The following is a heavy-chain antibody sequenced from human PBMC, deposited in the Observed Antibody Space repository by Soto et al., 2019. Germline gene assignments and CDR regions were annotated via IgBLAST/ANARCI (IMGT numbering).Heavy chain of an antibody. Sequence: ASVEVSCKASGYTFTSYGISWVRQAPGQGLEWMGWISAYNGNTNYAQKLQGRVTMTTDTSTSTAYMELRSLRSDDTAVYYCARDRYYDFWSGPNYYYYGMDVWGQGTPVTV. CDR3: ARDRYYDFWSGPNYYYYGMDV. CDR2: ISAYNGNT. J-gene: IGHJ6*02. V-gene: IGHV1-18*01. CDR1: GYTFTSYG. D-gene: IGHD3-3*01.